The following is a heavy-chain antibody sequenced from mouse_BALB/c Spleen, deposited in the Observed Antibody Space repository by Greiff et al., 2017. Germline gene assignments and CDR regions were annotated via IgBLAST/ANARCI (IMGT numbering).Heavy chain of an antibody. CDR2: IDPENGNT. CDR3: ARFSGTGFAY. CDR1: GFNFNDYY. J-gene: IGHJ3*01. Sequence: VQLQQSGAELVRPGALVKLSCKASGFNFNDYYMHWVKQRPEQGLEWIGWIDPENGNTIYDPKFQGKASITADTSSNTAYLQLSSLTSEDTAVYYCARFSGTGFAYWGQGTLVTVSA. D-gene: IGHD4-1*01. V-gene: IGHV14-1*02.